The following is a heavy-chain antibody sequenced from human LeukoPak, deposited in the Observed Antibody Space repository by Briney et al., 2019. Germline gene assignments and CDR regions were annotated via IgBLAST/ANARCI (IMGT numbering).Heavy chain of an antibody. V-gene: IGHV1-69*05. CDR1: GGTFSSYA. Sequence: ASVKVSCKASGGTFSSYAISWVRQAPGQGLEWMGGIIPIFGTANYAQKFQGRVTITTDESTSTAYMELSSLRSEDTAVYYCAFHYYYDSSGYYYYYYYMDVWGKGTTVTVSS. J-gene: IGHJ6*03. CDR2: IIPIFGTA. D-gene: IGHD3-22*01. CDR3: AFHYYYDSSGYYYYYYYMDV.